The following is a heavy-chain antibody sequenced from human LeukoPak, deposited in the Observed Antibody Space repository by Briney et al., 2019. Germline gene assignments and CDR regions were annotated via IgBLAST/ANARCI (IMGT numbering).Heavy chain of an antibody. CDR2: IYYSGST. CDR3: ARRRVIASLSNWFDP. J-gene: IGHJ5*02. Sequence: PSETLSLTCTVPGGSISSSSYYWGWIRQPPGKGLEWIGSIYYSGSTYYNPSLKSRVTISVDTSKNQFSLKLSSVTAADTAVYYCARRRVIASLSNWFDPWGQGTLVTVSS. V-gene: IGHV4-39*01. D-gene: IGHD6-13*01. CDR1: GGSISSSSYY.